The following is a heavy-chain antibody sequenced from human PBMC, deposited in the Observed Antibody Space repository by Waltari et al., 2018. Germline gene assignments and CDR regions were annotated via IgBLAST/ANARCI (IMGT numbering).Heavy chain of an antibody. CDR3: ATTTPADIVVVVARSTAFDI. V-gene: IGHV1-24*01. D-gene: IGHD2-15*01. CDR2: FDPEEGET. Sequence: QVQLVQSGAEVKKPGASVKVSCKVSGYTLTELSMHWVRQAPGKGLEWMGGFDPEEGETIYAQKFQGRVTMTEDTSTDTAYMELSSLRSEDTAVYYCATTTPADIVVVVARSTAFDIWGQGTMVTVSS. J-gene: IGHJ3*02. CDR1: GYTLTELS.